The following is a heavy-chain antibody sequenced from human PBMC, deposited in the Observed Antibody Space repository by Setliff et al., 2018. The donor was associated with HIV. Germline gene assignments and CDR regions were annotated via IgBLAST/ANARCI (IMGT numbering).Heavy chain of an antibody. J-gene: IGHJ4*02. CDR3: AKGLRPYKAPPDF. V-gene: IGHV3-9*01. D-gene: IGHD1-1*01. CDR1: GFTFDEYA. CDR2: ITSNSGRI. Sequence: GGSLRLSCAASGFTFDEYAMHWVRQAPGKGLEWVSGITSNSGRIGYADSVKGRFTISRDDAKNSLYLQMNSLRPEDSALYYCAKGLRPYKAPPDFWGQGTLVTVSS.